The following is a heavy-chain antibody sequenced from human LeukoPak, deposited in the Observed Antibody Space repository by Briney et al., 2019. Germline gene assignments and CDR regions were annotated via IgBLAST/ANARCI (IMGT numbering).Heavy chain of an antibody. Sequence: VASVKVSCKASGYTFTGYYIHWLRQAPGQGLEWMGWIYPNSGGTNYAQKFQGRVTMTRGTSISTAYMELSRLISDDTAMYYCARERYCSTPSCPMDVWGQGTTVTVSS. V-gene: IGHV1-2*02. CDR1: GYTFTGYY. J-gene: IGHJ6*02. CDR2: IYPNSGGT. D-gene: IGHD2-2*01. CDR3: ARERYCSTPSCPMDV.